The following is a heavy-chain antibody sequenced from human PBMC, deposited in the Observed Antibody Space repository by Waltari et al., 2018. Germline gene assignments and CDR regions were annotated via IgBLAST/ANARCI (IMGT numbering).Heavy chain of an antibody. V-gene: IGHV1-24*01. CDR1: GYNTTELS. Sequence: QVQLVQPGAEVKKPGASLKVSCKVSGYNTTELSMHRVCQAPGKGLEWMGGFDPEDGETIYAQKFQGRVTMTEDTSTDTAYMELSSLRSEDTAVYYCATGGSSSWYDDFDYWGQGTLVTVSS. CDR3: ATGGSSSWYDDFDY. D-gene: IGHD6-13*01. J-gene: IGHJ4*02. CDR2: FDPEDGET.